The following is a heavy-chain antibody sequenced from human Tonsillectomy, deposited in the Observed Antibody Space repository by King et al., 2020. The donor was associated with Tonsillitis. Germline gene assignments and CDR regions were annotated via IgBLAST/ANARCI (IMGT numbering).Heavy chain of an antibody. CDR1: GFTFSSYS. V-gene: IGHV3-21*01. CDR2: ISSNSRYI. D-gene: IGHD3-22*01. Sequence: EVQLVESGGGLVKPGGSLRLSCAASGFTFSSYSMNWVRQAPGKGLEWVSSISSNSRYIYYADSVRGRFTISRDTAKNSLYLQMNSLRAEDTAVYYCASDPSTTYYYDSSGQYYFDYWGQGTLVTVSS. CDR3: ASDPSTTYYYDSSGQYYFDY. J-gene: IGHJ4*02.